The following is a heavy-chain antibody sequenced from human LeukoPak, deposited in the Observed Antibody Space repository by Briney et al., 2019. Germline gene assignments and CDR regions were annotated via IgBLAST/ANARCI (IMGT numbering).Heavy chain of an antibody. CDR2: ISAYNGNT. D-gene: IGHD6-13*01. Sequence: ASVTLSCKASGYTFTSYGISWVRQAPGQGIEWMGWISAYNGNTNYAQKLQGRVTTTTDTSTSTAYMELRSLRSDATAVYYCARFLGTGADYWGQGTLVTVSS. CDR3: ARFLGTGADY. CDR1: GYTFTSYG. J-gene: IGHJ4*02. V-gene: IGHV1-18*01.